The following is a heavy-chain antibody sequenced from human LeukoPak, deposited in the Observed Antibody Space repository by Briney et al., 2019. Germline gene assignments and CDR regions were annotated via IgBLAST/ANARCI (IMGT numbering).Heavy chain of an antibody. CDR3: ARSVQWKPRVYYYYGMDV. V-gene: IGHV1-69*02. Sequence: SVKVSCKASGYTFTGYYMHWVRQAPGQGLEWMGRIIPILGIAYYAQKFQGRVTITADKSTSTAYMELSSLRSEDTAVYYCARSVQWKPRVYYYYGMDVWGQGTTVTVSS. CDR2: IIPILGIA. D-gene: IGHD6-19*01. CDR1: GYTFTGYY. J-gene: IGHJ6*02.